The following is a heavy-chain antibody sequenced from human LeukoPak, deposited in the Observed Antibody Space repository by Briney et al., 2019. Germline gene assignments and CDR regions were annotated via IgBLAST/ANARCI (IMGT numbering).Heavy chain of an antibody. V-gene: IGHV3-23*01. J-gene: IGHJ4*02. Sequence: GGSLRLSCAASGFTFSSYAMSWVRQAPGRGLEWVSTISGSGGSTYYADSVKDRFTISRDNSKNTLYLQMNSLRVEDTALHYYAKRGWRGVVVPAAAFDFWGQGTLVTVSS. CDR2: ISGSGGST. CDR3: AKRGWRGVVVPAAAFDF. CDR1: GFTFSSYA. D-gene: IGHD2-2*01.